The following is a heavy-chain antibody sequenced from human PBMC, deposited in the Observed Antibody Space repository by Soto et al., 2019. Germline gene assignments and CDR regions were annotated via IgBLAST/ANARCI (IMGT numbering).Heavy chain of an antibody. Sequence: QVQLQQWGAGLLKPSETLSLTCAVYGGSFSGYYWTWIRQPPGTGLEWMGEINHSGSTNYNPSLKSRVTISVDTSKNQFSLKLTSVTVADTAVYFCARDKITGLFDYWGQGSLVTVSS. CDR2: INHSGST. V-gene: IGHV4-34*01. CDR1: GGSFSGYY. J-gene: IGHJ4*02. D-gene: IGHD2-8*02. CDR3: ARDKITGLFDY.